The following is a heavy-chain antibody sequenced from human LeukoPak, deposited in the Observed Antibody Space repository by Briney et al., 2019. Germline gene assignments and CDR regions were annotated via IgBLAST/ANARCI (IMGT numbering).Heavy chain of an antibody. D-gene: IGHD3-10*01. CDR3: VRLSRGAMNYHMDV. CDR1: GFTFSSYS. V-gene: IGHV3-72*01. CDR2: SRNKANRYTT. Sequence: GGSLRLSCAASGFTFSSYSMNWVRQAPGKGLEWVGRSRNKANRYTTTHGESVRGRFTISRDDSENSLYLQLNSLKTEDTGVYYCVRLSRGAMNYHMDVWGKGTTVTISS. J-gene: IGHJ6*03.